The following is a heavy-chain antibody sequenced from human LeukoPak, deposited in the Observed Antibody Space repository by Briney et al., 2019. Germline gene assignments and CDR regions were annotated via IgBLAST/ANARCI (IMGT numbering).Heavy chain of an antibody. CDR1: GLTFSSYE. J-gene: IGHJ4*02. D-gene: IGHD6-6*01. V-gene: IGHV3-48*03. CDR2: ISSGGGAI. CDR3: VRNDYSSSSYFY. Sequence: GGSLRLSCGASGLTFSSYEMNWVRQAPGEGLEWVSYISSGGGAIYYADSVKGRFTISRDNAKNSLYLQMNSLRAEDTAVYYCVRNDYSSSSYFYWGQGTLVTVSS.